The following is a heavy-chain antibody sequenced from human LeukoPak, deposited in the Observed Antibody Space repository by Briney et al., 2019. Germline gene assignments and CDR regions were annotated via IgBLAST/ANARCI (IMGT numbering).Heavy chain of an antibody. Sequence: GGSLRLSCAASGFTFSSYSMNWVRQAPGKGLEWVSSISSSSSYIYYADSVKGRFTISRDNAKNPLYLQMNSLGAEDTAVYYCARDSPVTAQLGIASLYYYYGMDVWGQGTTVTVSS. CDR2: ISSSSSYI. CDR3: ARDSPVTAQLGIASLYYYYGMDV. J-gene: IGHJ6*02. CDR1: GFTFSSYS. V-gene: IGHV3-21*01. D-gene: IGHD2-2*01.